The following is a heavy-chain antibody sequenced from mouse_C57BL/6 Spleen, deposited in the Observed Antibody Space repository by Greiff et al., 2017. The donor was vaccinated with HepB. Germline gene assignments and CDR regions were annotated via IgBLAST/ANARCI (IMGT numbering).Heavy chain of an antibody. CDR1: GYTFTSYW. D-gene: IGHD2-3*01. Sequence: VQLQQPGTELVKPGASVKLSCKASGYTFTSYWMHWVKQRPGQGLEWIGNINPSNGGTNYNEKFKSKATLTVDKSSSTAYMQLSSLTSEDSAVYYCARSLYDGYYGDYAMDYWGQGTSVTVSS. CDR3: ARSLYDGYYGDYAMDY. J-gene: IGHJ4*01. V-gene: IGHV1-53*01. CDR2: INPSNGGT.